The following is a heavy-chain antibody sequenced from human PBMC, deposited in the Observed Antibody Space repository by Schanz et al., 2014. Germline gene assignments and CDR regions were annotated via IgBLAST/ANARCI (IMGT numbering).Heavy chain of an antibody. D-gene: IGHD4-17*01. Sequence: QVHLVQSGAEVHKPGASLKISCKASGYTFTNFFLHWVRQAPGQGLEWMGRIISILGIPNYAQKFQGRVTFTADRSTSTAYMELSSLRSEDTAVYYCARGYGDSPTDFWGQGTMVTVSS. CDR2: IISILGIP. J-gene: IGHJ3*01. CDR1: GYTFTNFF. CDR3: ARGYGDSPTDF. V-gene: IGHV1-69*09.